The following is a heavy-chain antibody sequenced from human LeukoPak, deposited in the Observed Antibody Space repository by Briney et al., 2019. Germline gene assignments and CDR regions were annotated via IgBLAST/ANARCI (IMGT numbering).Heavy chain of an antibody. CDR2: IFYIGST. V-gene: IGHV4-59*01. CDR3: ARDPFGEVPPLFDY. D-gene: IGHD3-3*01. CDR1: GGSISGNY. J-gene: IGHJ4*02. Sequence: KTSETLSLTCTVSGGSISGNYWSWIRQPPGKALEWIGYIFYIGSTNYNPSLKSRVTISVDTSKNQFSLKLSSVTAADTAVYYCARDPFGEVPPLFDYWGQGILVTVSP.